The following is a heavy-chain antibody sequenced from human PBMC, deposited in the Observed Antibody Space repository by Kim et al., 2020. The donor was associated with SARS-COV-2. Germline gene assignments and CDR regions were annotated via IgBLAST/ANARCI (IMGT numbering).Heavy chain of an antibody. V-gene: IGHV1-69*08. CDR3: ATKSRPHGMDV. CDR2: IMPIPGTT. CDR1: GGTLSVFT. Sequence: SVKVSCKASGGTLSVFTFSWVRQAPGQGLEWMGRIMPIPGTTAYAHKFEDRLTITADEPGSTAYMELSSLTSDDTAVYYCATKSRPHGMDVWGQGTTVIVS. J-gene: IGHJ6*02.